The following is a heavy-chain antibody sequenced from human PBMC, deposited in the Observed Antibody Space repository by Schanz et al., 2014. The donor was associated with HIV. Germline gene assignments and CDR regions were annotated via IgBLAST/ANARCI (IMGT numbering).Heavy chain of an antibody. D-gene: IGHD2-21*02. V-gene: IGHV3-30*18. Sequence: QVQLVESGGGLVKPGGSLRLSCAVSGFTFSDYYMSWIRQAPGKGLEWVAVISYDGSNKYYADSVKGRFTISRDNSKNTLYLQMNSLRTEDTAVYYCAKAAVTDYLDYWGQGTLVTVSS. CDR3: AKAAVTDYLDY. J-gene: IGHJ4*02. CDR1: GFTFSDYY. CDR2: ISYDGSNK.